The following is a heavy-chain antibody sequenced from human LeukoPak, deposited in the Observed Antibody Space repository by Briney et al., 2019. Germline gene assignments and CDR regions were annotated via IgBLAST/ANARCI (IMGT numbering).Heavy chain of an antibody. J-gene: IGHJ3*02. Sequence: ASVKVSCKASGYTFTSYDINWVRQATAQGLEWMGWMNPNSGNTGYTQKFQGRVTMTRNTSISTAYMELSSLRSEDTAVYYCARGSAGPSAFDIWGQGTMVTVSS. V-gene: IGHV1-8*01. D-gene: IGHD1-14*01. CDR2: MNPNSGNT. CDR1: GYTFTSYD. CDR3: ARGSAGPSAFDI.